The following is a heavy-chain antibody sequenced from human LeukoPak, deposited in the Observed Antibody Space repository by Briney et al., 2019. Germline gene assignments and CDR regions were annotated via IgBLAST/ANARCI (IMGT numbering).Heavy chain of an antibody. CDR3: ASPRVGATAFDI. CDR2: INPGDSDT. V-gene: IGHV5-51*01. CDR1: GYSFTTYW. J-gene: IGHJ3*02. Sequence: GESLKVSCKGSGYSFTTYWIGWVRQMPGKGLEYMGIINPGDSDTRYSPSFQGQVTISVDKSISTAYLQWSSLKASDTAMYYCASPRVGATAFDIWGQGTLVTVSS. D-gene: IGHD1-26*01.